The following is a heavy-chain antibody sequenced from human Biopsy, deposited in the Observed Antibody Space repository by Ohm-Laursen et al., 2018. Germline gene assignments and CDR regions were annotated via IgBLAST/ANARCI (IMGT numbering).Heavy chain of an antibody. Sequence: SHTLSLTSTVSGGSICSDWWSWIPQTPGQELEWIGYVYYSGTTTYNPSLRSRVTISVDTSMNQISLRLQSVTAADTAIYYCTRATNSTGWPYYYFYGMDIWGQGTTVTVSS. D-gene: IGHD2/OR15-2a*01. J-gene: IGHJ6*02. CDR3: TRATNSTGWPYYYFYGMDI. CDR2: VYYSGTT. CDR1: GGSICSDW. V-gene: IGHV4-59*07.